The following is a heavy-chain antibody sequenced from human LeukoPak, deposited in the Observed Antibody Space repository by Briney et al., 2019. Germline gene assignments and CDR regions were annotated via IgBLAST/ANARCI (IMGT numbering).Heavy chain of an antibody. D-gene: IGHD3-22*01. CDR3: AKDRDTMIWRATSAIDY. Sequence: GGSLRLSCAASGFTFSSYAMSWVRQAPGKGLEWVSAISGSGGSTYYADSVKGRFTISRDNSKNTLYLQMNSLRAEDTAVYYCAKDRDTMIWRATSAIDYWGQGTLVTVSS. CDR2: ISGSGGST. CDR1: GFTFSSYA. V-gene: IGHV3-23*01. J-gene: IGHJ4*02.